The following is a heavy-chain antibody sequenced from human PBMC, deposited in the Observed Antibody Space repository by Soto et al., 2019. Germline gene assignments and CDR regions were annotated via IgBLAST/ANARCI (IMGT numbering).Heavy chain of an antibody. CDR1: GLTFDDYA. CDR3: AKDSTLGGWGGMDV. Sequence: EVQLVESGGGLVKTGRSLRLSCAASGLTFDDYAMHWVRQAPGKGLEWVSGISWNSGSIGYAASVKVRFTISRDNAKRTPSQEMNSLRAKDTALYHCAKDSTLGGWGGMDVRGQANTVTVSS. CDR2: ISWNSGSI. D-gene: IGHD3-16*01. V-gene: IGHV3-9*01. J-gene: IGHJ6*02.